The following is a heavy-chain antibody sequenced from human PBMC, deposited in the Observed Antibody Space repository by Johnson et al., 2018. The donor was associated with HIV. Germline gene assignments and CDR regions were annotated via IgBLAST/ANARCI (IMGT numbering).Heavy chain of an antibody. J-gene: IGHJ3*02. CDR1: GFTFSSYG. V-gene: IGHV3-30*02. D-gene: IGHD2-21*01. CDR3: ARDPSLPYVSIAADAFDI. Sequence: QMQLVESGGGVVQPGGSLRLSCAASGFTFSSYGMHWVRQAPGKGLEWVAFIRYDGTNKYYADSVKGRFTISRDNSKNTLYLQMNSLRAEDKAVYYCARDPSLPYVSIAADAFDIWGQGAMVTVAS. CDR2: IRYDGTNK.